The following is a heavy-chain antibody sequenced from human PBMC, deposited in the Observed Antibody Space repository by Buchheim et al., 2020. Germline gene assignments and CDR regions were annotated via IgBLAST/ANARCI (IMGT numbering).Heavy chain of an antibody. CDR1: GGSFSGYY. Sequence: QVQLQQWGAGLLKPSETLSLTCAVYGGSFSGYYWSWIRQPPGKGLEWIGEINHSGSTNYNPSLKSRVTISVDTSKNQFSLTLSSVTAADTAVYYCARGGRYYGSGSYYKSYYYMDVWGKGTT. J-gene: IGHJ6*03. CDR2: INHSGST. CDR3: ARGGRYYGSGSYYKSYYYMDV. V-gene: IGHV4-34*01. D-gene: IGHD3-10*01.